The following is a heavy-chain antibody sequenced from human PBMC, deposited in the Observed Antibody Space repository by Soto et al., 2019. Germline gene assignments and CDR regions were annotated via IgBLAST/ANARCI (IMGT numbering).Heavy chain of an antibody. V-gene: IGHV1-18*04. J-gene: IGHJ3*02. CDR2: TNPYTANT. CDR1: GYTFTNHG. D-gene: IGHD3-16*01. CDR3: ARDRVAGIWGDAFDI. Sequence: QVQLVQSGTEVKKPGASVKVSCKTSGYTFTNHGINWVRQAPGQGLEWMGWTNPYTANTNYAQKRQGRVTMTTDTYTTTAYMDLRSLTSDDTAVYYCARDRVAGIWGDAFDIWGQGTVVTVSS.